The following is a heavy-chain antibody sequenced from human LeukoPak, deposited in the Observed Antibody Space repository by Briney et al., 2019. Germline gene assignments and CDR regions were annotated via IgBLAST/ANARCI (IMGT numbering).Heavy chain of an antibody. CDR1: GGSFSGYY. J-gene: IGHJ5*02. D-gene: IGHD5-12*01. V-gene: IGHV4-34*01. CDR2: INHSGST. CDR3: ARGLRAIVATDWFDP. Sequence: KTSETLSLTCAVYGGSFSGYYWSWIRQPPGKGLEWIGEINHSGSTNYNPSLKSRVTISVDTSKNQFSLKLSSVTAADTAVYYCARGLRAIVATDWFDPWGQGTLVTVSS.